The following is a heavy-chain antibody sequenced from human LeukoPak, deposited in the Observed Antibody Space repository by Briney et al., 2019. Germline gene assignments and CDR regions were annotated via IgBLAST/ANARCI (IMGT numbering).Heavy chain of an antibody. V-gene: IGHV3-30*03. CDR2: ITYDGYYK. J-gene: IGHJ4*02. CDR3: ARDLSPVVRASPMGY. D-gene: IGHD3-10*01. CDR1: GFTFTSYG. Sequence: GPSLRLSCAASGFTFTSYGMHWVRQSPGKGLEWVALITYDGYYKYYSDSVKGRFTISSDTSKNTLYLQMNSLRAEDTAVYYCARDLSPVVRASPMGYWGQGTLVTVSS.